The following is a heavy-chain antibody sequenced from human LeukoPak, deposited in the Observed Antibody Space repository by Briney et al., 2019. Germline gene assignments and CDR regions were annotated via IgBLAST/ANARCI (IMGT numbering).Heavy chain of an antibody. V-gene: IGHV1-8*01. CDR1: GYTFTSYD. Sequence: ASVKVSCKASGYTFTSYDLNWVRQATGQGLEWMGWMNPNSGHTGYAQKFQGRVTMTRNTSISTAYMELSSLRSEDTAVYYCAGGDSANWFDPWGQGTLVTVSS. J-gene: IGHJ5*02. CDR2: MNPNSGHT. D-gene: IGHD2-15*01. CDR3: AGGDSANWFDP.